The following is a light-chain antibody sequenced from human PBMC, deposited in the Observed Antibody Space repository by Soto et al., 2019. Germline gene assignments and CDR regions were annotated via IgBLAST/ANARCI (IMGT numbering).Light chain of an antibody. Sequence: DIVMTQSPDSLAVSLGERATINCMSSQSVSSSSYSKNYLAWYQRKPGQPPKLLIYWASTRESGVPDRFSGSGSGTHFTLTIRSLQAEDVAVYYCQQYYRRPLTFGGGTKVEIK. CDR1: QSVSSSSYSKNY. CDR2: WAS. V-gene: IGKV4-1*01. J-gene: IGKJ4*01. CDR3: QQYYRRPLT.